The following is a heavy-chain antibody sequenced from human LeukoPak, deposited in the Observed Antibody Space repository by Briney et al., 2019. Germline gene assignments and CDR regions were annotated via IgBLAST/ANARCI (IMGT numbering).Heavy chain of an antibody. V-gene: IGHV3-33*01. J-gene: IGHJ4*02. CDR2: IWYDGSNK. CDR1: GFTFSSYG. CDR3: ARDQQQWLLSGVGY. Sequence: PGRSLRLSCAASGFTFSSYGMHWVRQAPGKGLEWVAAIWYDGSNKYYADSVKGRFTISRDNSKNTLYLQMNSLRAEDTAVYYCARDQQQWLLSGVGYWGQGTLVTVSS. D-gene: IGHD6-19*01.